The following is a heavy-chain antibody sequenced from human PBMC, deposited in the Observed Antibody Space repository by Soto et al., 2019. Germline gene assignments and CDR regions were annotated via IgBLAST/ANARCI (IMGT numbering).Heavy chain of an antibody. J-gene: IGHJ3*02. CDR2: IYYSGST. CDR3: ARGRKYYYDSSGYQTPDAFDI. CDR1: GGSISSGGYY. V-gene: IGHV4-31*03. Sequence: NPSETLSLTCTVSGGSISSGGYYWSWIRQHPGKGLEWIGYIYYSGSTYYNPSLKSRVTISVDTSKNQFSLKLSSVTAADTAVYYCARGRKYYYDSSGYQTPDAFDIWGQRTMVTVSS. D-gene: IGHD3-22*01.